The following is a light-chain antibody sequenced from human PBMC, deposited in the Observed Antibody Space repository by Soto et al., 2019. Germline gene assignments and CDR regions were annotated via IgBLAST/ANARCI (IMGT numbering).Light chain of an antibody. CDR1: QSVSSY. V-gene: IGKV3-11*01. J-gene: IGKJ3*01. CDR3: QQRSNWQFT. Sequence: EIVLTQSPATLSLSPGARVTLSCRASQSVSSYLAWYQQKPGQAPRLLIYDASNRATGIPARFSGSGSGTDFTLTISSLEPEDFAVYYCQQRSNWQFTFGPGTKVDIK. CDR2: DAS.